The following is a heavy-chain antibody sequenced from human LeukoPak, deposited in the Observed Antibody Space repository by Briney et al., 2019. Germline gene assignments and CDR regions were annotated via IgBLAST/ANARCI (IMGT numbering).Heavy chain of an antibody. Sequence: GGSLRLSCAASGFTFSSYSMNWVRQAPGKGLEWVSSISNSSSYIYYADSLKGRFTISRDNAENSLYLQVNSLRAEDTAVYYCATWSSSSYYFDYWGQGTLVTVSS. V-gene: IGHV3-21*01. J-gene: IGHJ4*02. CDR2: ISNSSSYI. CDR3: ATWSSSSYYFDY. CDR1: GFTFSSYS. D-gene: IGHD6-6*01.